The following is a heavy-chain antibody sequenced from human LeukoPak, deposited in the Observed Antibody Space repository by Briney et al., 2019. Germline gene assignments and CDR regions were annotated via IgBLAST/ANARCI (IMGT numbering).Heavy chain of an antibody. D-gene: IGHD3-9*01. CDR3: ARLSRPHILDTNWFDS. CDR1: GYIFSNYW. V-gene: IGHV5-51*01. CDR2: IYPGDSDM. Sequence: GESLKISCTGSGYIFSNYWIGWVRQVPGKGLEWMGIIYPGDSDMRYSPSFQGQVIMSADKSISTAYLQWSGLKASDTAMYYCARLSRPHILDTNWFDSWGQGSLVTVSS. J-gene: IGHJ5*01.